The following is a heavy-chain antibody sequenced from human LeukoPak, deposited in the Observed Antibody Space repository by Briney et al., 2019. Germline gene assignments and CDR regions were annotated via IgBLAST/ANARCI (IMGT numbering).Heavy chain of an antibody. D-gene: IGHD5-12*01. CDR1: GYTFTSYD. V-gene: IGHV1-8*03. CDR3: ARDVSVATYYFDY. J-gene: IGHJ4*02. CDR2: MNPNSGNT. Sequence: ASVKVSCKASGYTFTSYDINWVRQATGQGLEWMGWMNPNSGNTGYAQKFQGRVTITRDTSASTAYMDLSSLRSEDVAVYYCARDVSVATYYFDYWGQGTLVTVSS.